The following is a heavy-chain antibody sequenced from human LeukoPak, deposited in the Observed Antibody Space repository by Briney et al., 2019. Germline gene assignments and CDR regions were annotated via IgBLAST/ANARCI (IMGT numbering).Heavy chain of an antibody. D-gene: IGHD6-13*01. J-gene: IGHJ4*02. V-gene: IGHV1-69*04. CDR1: GGTFSSYA. CDR3: ARVPVAAAGTTPIDY. Sequence: SVKVSCKASGGTFSSYAISWVRQAPGQGLEWMGRIIPILGIANYAQKFQGRVTITADKSTSTAYMELSSLRSEDTAVYYCARVPVAAAGTTPIDYWGQGNLVTVSS. CDR2: IIPILGIA.